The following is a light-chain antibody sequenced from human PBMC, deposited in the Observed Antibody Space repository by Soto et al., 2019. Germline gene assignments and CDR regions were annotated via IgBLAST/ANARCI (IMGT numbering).Light chain of an antibody. J-gene: IGKJ1*01. Sequence: ELVLTQSPATLSLSPGERATLSCRASQSFTSYLALYHQKPGQAPRLLIVDASTRATGILARFSGSGSGTDFTLTINSLEPEDFAVYYCQQRTTRAWTFGQGTKVEIK. CDR3: QQRTTRAWT. CDR2: DAS. CDR1: QSFTSY. V-gene: IGKV3-11*01.